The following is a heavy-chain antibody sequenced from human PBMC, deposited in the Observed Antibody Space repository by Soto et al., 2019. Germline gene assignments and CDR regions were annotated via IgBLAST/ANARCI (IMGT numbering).Heavy chain of an antibody. CDR1: GFTFSSYG. D-gene: IGHD3-16*01. CDR3: ARAAYGYDYIWGSYLFPLDP. Sequence: GGSLRLSCAASGFTFSSYGMHWVRQAPGKGLEWVAVIWYDGSNKYYADSVKGRFTISRDNSKNTLYLQMHSLRAEDTAVYYCARAAYGYDYIWGSYLFPLDPWGQGTLVTVSS. V-gene: IGHV3-33*01. J-gene: IGHJ5*02. CDR2: IWYDGSNK.